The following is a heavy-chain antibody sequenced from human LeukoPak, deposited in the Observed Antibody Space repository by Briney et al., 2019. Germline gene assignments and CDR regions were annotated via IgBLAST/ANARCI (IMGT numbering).Heavy chain of an antibody. J-gene: IGHJ4*02. V-gene: IGHV4-39*01. Sequence: KASETLSLTCTVSGGSISSSSYYWGWIRQPPGKGLEWIGSSYYSGSTYYNPSLKSRVTISVDTSKNQFSLKLSSVTAADTAVYYCARLTAIRFLEWLPHRYFDYWGKGTLVTVSS. CDR1: GGSISSSSYY. CDR2: SYYSGST. D-gene: IGHD3-3*01. CDR3: ARLTAIRFLEWLPHRYFDY.